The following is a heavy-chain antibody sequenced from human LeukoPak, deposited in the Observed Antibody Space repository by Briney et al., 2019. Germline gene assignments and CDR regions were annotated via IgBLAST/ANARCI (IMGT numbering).Heavy chain of an antibody. CDR1: GYTFTGYY. Sequence: ASVKVSCKASGYTFTGYYMHWVRQAPGQGLEWMGWINPNSGGTNYAQKFQGRVTMTRDTSISTAYMELSRLGSDDTAVYYCARSFFRYGYNDYWGQGTLVTVSS. CDR3: ARSFFRYGYNDY. V-gene: IGHV1-2*02. J-gene: IGHJ4*02. D-gene: IGHD5-18*01. CDR2: INPNSGGT.